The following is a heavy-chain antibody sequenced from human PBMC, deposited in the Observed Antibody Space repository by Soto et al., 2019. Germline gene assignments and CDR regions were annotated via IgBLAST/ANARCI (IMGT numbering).Heavy chain of an antibody. Sequence: GGSLRLSCAASGFTFSSYAMSWVRQAPGKGLEWVSAISGSGGSTYYADSVKGRFTISRDNSKNTLYLQMNSLRAEDTAVYYCAKLDDILTGYYLFDYWGQGTLVTVSS. D-gene: IGHD3-9*01. CDR2: ISGSGGST. J-gene: IGHJ4*02. CDR1: GFTFSSYA. V-gene: IGHV3-23*01. CDR3: AKLDDILTGYYLFDY.